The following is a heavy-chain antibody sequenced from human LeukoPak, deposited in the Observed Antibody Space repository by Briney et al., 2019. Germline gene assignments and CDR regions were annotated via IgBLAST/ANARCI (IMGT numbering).Heavy chain of an antibody. J-gene: IGHJ4*02. Sequence: SETLSLTCAVDGGSFSGYYWRWIRQPPGKGLEGIGEINHSGSNNYKKSLKSRVTISVATSKNQFSLRLSSVPAAHTAVYYCARGQKYRSGYTVTELGSAYFDYWGQGPLVTVSS. V-gene: IGHV4-34*01. CDR3: ARGQKYRSGYTVTELGSAYFDY. D-gene: IGHD5-18*01. CDR2: INHSGSN. CDR1: GGSFSGYY.